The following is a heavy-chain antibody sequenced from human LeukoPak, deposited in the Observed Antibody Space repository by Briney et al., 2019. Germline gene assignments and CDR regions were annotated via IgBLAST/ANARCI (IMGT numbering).Heavy chain of an antibody. CDR3: AKGGVGFYRFDQ. CDR1: GFTFSSSA. V-gene: IGHV3-23*01. Sequence: GGSLRLSCAASGFTFSSSAMSWVRQAPGKGLEWVSSTSGGGGTTYYADSVKGRFTISRDNSKSTLSLQMNSLRAEDTAVYYCAKGGVGFYRFDQWGQGTLVTVSS. D-gene: IGHD3-16*02. CDR2: TSGGGGTT. J-gene: IGHJ4*02.